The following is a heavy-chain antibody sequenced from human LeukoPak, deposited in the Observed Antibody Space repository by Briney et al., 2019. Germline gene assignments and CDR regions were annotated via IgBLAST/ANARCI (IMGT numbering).Heavy chain of an antibody. Sequence: ASVKVSCKVSGYTLTELSMHWVRQAPGKGLEWMGGFDPEDGETIYAQKFQGRVTMTEDTSTDTAYMELSSPRSEDTAVYYCARDWVAAAGDYYGMDVWGQGTTVTVSS. CDR3: ARDWVAAAGDYYGMDV. D-gene: IGHD6-13*01. CDR2: FDPEDGET. CDR1: GYTLTELS. J-gene: IGHJ6*02. V-gene: IGHV1-24*01.